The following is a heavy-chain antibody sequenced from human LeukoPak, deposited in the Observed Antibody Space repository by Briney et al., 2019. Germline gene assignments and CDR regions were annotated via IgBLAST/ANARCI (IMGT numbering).Heavy chain of an antibody. Sequence: PGGSLRLSCAASGFTFSSYEMNWVRQAPGKGLEWVSYISSSGTTIYYADSVKGRFTISRDNATNSLYLQMNSLRAEDTAAYYCARETVRNYFDYWGQGTLVTVSS. V-gene: IGHV3-48*03. J-gene: IGHJ4*02. CDR2: ISSSGTTI. CDR1: GFTFSSYE. D-gene: IGHD4-17*01. CDR3: ARETVRNYFDY.